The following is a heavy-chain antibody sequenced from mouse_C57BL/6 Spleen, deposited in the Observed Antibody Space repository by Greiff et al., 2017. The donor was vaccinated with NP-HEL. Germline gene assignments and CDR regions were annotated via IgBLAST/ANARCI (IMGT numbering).Heavy chain of an antibody. CDR2: INPGSGGT. CDR1: GYAFTNYL. J-gene: IGHJ4*01. V-gene: IGHV1-54*01. Sequence: LKESGAELVRPGTLVKVSCKASGYAFTNYLIEWVKQRPGQGLEWIGVINPGSGGTNYNEKFKGKATLTADKSSSTAYMQLSSLTSEDSAVYFCARSHGYYAMDYWGQGTSVTVSS. CDR3: ARSHGYYAMDY.